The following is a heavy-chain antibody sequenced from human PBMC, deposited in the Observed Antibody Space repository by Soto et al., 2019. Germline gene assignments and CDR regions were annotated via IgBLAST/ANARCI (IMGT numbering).Heavy chain of an antibody. CDR3: ARDRSIAAAGSEGGFGY. D-gene: IGHD6-13*01. V-gene: IGHV1-46*01. CDR1: GYTFTSYY. CDR2: INPSGGST. Sequence: SVKVSCKASGYTFTSYYMHWVRQAPGQGLEWMGIINPSGGSTSYAQKFQGRVTMTRDTSTSTVYMELSSLRSEDTAVYYCARDRSIAAAGSEGGFGYWGQGTLVTVSS. J-gene: IGHJ4*02.